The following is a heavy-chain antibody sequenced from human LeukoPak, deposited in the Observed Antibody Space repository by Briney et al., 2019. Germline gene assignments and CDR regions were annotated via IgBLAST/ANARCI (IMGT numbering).Heavy chain of an antibody. CDR1: GFTFSSYW. J-gene: IGHJ2*01. CDR2: IKQDESEI. CDR3: VRRGTNLYFDF. D-gene: IGHD1-14*01. Sequence: PGGSLRLSCAASGFTFSSYWMSWVRQAPGKGLEWVANIKQDESEIYYVGSAKGRFTISRDNSKNTLFLQMNSLRAEDTALYYCVRRGTNLYFDFWGRGTLVTVSS. V-gene: IGHV3-7*03.